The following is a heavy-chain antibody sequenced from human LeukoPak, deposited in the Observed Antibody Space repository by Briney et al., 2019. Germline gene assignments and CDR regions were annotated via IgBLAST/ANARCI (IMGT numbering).Heavy chain of an antibody. CDR2: IYYSGST. J-gene: IGHJ3*02. CDR3: AREYYYDRWNAFDI. V-gene: IGHV4-39*07. Sequence: SETLSLTCTVSGDSITSYYWGWIRQPPGKGLEWIGSIYYSGSTYYNPSLKSRVTISVDTSKNQFSLKLSSVTAADTAVYYCAREYYYDRWNAFDIWGQGTMVTVSS. CDR1: GDSITSYY. D-gene: IGHD3-22*01.